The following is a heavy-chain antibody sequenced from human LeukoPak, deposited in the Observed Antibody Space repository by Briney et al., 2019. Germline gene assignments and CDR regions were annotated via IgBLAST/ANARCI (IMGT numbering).Heavy chain of an antibody. V-gene: IGHV1-69*06. D-gene: IGHD3-16*01. CDR1: GGTFSSYA. CDR2: IIPIFGTA. Sequence: SVKVPCKASGGTFSSYAISWVRQAPGEGLEWMGGIIPIFGTANYAQKFQGRVTITADKSTSTAYMELSSLRSEDTAVYYCASEIGLSGGYYFDYWGQGTLVTVSS. CDR3: ASEIGLSGGYYFDY. J-gene: IGHJ4*02.